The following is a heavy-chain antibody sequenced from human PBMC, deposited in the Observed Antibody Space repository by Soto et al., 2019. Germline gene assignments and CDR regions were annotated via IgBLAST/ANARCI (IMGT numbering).Heavy chain of an antibody. V-gene: IGHV3-30*04. J-gene: IGHJ6*02. D-gene: IGHD5-18*01. CDR1: GFTFRYYP. CDR3: ARLPGAMVAILYIYPVDGLEPLSDGDV. CDR2: ISFDGSNK. Sequence: QMQLVESGGAAVQPGRYLRLYCAASGFTFRYYPMHWVRQAPGKGLEWLAVISFDGSNKYYSDSVKGRFTISRDHSTNTFYLQMYSLRGEHTPVYYCARLPGAMVAILYIYPVDGLEPLSDGDVWGQATTVTVSS.